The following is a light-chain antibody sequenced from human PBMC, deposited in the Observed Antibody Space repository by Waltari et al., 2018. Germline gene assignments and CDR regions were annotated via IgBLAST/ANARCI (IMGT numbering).Light chain of an antibody. Sequence: DIQMTQSPSTLSASVGDRVTITCRASQSINSWLAWYQQKPGKAPKLLIQKASILESGVPDRFSGSGSGTDFTLKISRVEAEDAGVYYCMQGTHWPWTFGQGTKVEIK. CDR3: MQGTHWPWT. CDR2: KAS. CDR1: QSINSW. J-gene: IGKJ1*01. V-gene: IGKV1-5*03.